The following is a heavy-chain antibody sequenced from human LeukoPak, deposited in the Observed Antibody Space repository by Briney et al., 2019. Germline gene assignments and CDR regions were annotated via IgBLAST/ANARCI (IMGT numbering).Heavy chain of an antibody. Sequence: GGSLRLSCAASEFTFSTYAMTWVRQAPGKGLEWVSTISGSGSSTYYADSVKGRFTISRDNSKNTLYLQMNSPRAEDTAVYFCAKADLVRLYVFDYWGQGTLVTVSS. J-gene: IGHJ4*02. CDR3: AKADLVRLYVFDY. D-gene: IGHD6-6*01. CDR2: ISGSGSST. V-gene: IGHV3-23*01. CDR1: EFTFSTYA.